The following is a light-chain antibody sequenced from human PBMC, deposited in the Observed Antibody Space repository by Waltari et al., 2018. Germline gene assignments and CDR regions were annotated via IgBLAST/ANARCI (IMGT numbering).Light chain of an antibody. CDR2: AAS. V-gene: IGKV3-20*01. J-gene: IGKJ1*01. CDR3: QNHERLPAT. CDR1: QSVSKY. Sequence: EVVLTQSPGTLSLSPGERATLSCRASQSVSKYLAWYQQRPGQAPRLLIYAASPRATGVSDRFRGSGFGTDFSLTISRLEPEDFAVYFCQNHERLPATFGQGTKVEIK.